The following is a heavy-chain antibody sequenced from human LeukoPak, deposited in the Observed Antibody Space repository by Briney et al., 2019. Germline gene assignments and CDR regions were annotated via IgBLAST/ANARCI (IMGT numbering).Heavy chain of an antibody. V-gene: IGHV3-74*01. CDR2: IDSDGSYI. CDR3: ATDKAYGMDV. J-gene: IGHJ6*02. CDR1: GVTFSSYG. Sequence: GGSLRLSCAASGVTFSSYGMHCVRQAPGKGLVWVSRIDSDGSYINYADSVKGRFTISRDNAKNTVYLQMNSLRAEDTAVYCCATDKAYGMDVWGQGTTVTVSS.